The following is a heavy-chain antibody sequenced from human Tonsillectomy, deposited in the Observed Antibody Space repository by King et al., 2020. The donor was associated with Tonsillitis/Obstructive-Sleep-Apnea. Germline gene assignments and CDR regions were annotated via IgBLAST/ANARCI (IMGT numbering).Heavy chain of an antibody. Sequence: QLQESGPGLVKPSETLSLTCTVSGGSISSSSYYWGWIRQPPGKGLEWIGSIYYSGSTYYNPSLKSRVTISVDTSKNQFSLKLSSVTAADTAVYYCAGSDYYGSWSYTTFDYWGQGTLVTVSS. J-gene: IGHJ4*02. CDR1: GGSISSSSYY. D-gene: IGHD3-10*01. V-gene: IGHV4-39*01. CDR2: IYYSGST. CDR3: AGSDYYGSWSYTTFDY.